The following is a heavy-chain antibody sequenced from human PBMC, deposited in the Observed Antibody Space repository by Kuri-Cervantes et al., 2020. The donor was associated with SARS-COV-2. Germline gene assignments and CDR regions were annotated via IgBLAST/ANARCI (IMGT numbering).Heavy chain of an antibody. J-gene: IGHJ3*02. Sequence: ASVKVSRKASGYTFAGYSMHWVRQAPGQGLEWMGWINPNSGGTNYAQKFQGRVTMTRDTSISTAYMELSRLRSDDTAVYYCARDQDIVVVVAATPGRGAFVIWAKGQWSPSPQ. CDR1: GYTFAGYS. D-gene: IGHD2-15*01. CDR3: ARDQDIVVVVAATPGRGAFVI. CDR2: INPNSGGT. V-gene: IGHV1-2*02.